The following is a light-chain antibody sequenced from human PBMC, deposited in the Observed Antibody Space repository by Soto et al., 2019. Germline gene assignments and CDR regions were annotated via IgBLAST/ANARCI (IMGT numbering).Light chain of an antibody. V-gene: IGLV1-47*02. J-gene: IGLJ3*02. CDR2: SNN. Sequence: VVTQPPSASGTPGQRVTISCSGSSSNIGSNYVYWYQQLPGTAPKLLIYSNNQRPSGVPDRFSGSKSGTSASLAISGLRSEDEADYYCAAWDDSLSGWVFGGGTKLTVL. CDR3: AAWDDSLSGWV. CDR1: SSNIGSNY.